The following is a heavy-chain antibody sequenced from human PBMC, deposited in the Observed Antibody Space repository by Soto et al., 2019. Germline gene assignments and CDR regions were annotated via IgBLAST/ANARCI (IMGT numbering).Heavy chain of an antibody. J-gene: IGHJ6*02. V-gene: IGHV3-33*01. CDR3: ARELCSGGSCLTNGMDV. Sequence: TGGSLRLSCAASGFTFSSYGMHWVRQAPGKGLEWVAVIWYDGSNKYYADSVKGRFTISRDNSKNTLYLQMNSLRAEDTAVYYCARELCSGGSCLTNGMDVWGQGTTVTVSS. CDR2: IWYDGSNK. D-gene: IGHD2-15*01. CDR1: GFTFSSYG.